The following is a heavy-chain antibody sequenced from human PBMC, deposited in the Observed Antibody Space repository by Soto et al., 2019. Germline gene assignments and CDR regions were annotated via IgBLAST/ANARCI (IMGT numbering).Heavy chain of an antibody. J-gene: IGHJ4*02. D-gene: IGHD3-9*01. Sequence: SETLSLTCSVSDDSINSDKYYWCWIRHPPGKGLEWIGSIYYRGNAYYNPSLQTRVTISPDKSKSQFSLKLNSVTAADSAVYFCARLEGLATISYYFDFWGPGALVTVPQ. CDR1: DDSINSDKYY. CDR2: IYYRGNA. CDR3: ARLEGLATISYYFDF. V-gene: IGHV4-39*01.